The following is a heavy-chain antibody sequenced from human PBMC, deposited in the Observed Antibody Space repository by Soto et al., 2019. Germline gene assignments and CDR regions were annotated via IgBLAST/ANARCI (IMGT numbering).Heavy chain of an antibody. D-gene: IGHD6-13*01. Sequence: ASVKVSCKASGYTFTSYGIRWVRQAPGQGLEWMGWISAYNGNTNYAQKLQGRVTMTTDTPTSTAYMELRSLRSDDTAVYYCARGGGQQLARSYYYYYYMDVWGKGTTVTVSS. J-gene: IGHJ6*03. V-gene: IGHV1-18*01. CDR2: ISAYNGNT. CDR3: ARGGGQQLARSYYYYYYMDV. CDR1: GYTFTSYG.